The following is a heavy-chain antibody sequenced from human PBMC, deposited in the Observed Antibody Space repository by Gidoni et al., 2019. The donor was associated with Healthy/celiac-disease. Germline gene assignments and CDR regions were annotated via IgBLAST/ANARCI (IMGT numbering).Heavy chain of an antibody. CDR1: GLPFSGYA. J-gene: IGHJ6*02. Sequence: QVQLVESGGGVVQPGRSLGLYCAASGLPFSGYAMHWVRQAPGKGLEWVAVISYDGSNKYYADPVKGRFTISSDNSKNTLYLQMDSLRAEDTAVYYCARDAAYYDFWSGYYGYFYYGMDVWGQGTTVTVSS. V-gene: IGHV3-30-3*01. D-gene: IGHD3-3*01. CDR2: ISYDGSNK. CDR3: ARDAAYYDFWSGYYGYFYYGMDV.